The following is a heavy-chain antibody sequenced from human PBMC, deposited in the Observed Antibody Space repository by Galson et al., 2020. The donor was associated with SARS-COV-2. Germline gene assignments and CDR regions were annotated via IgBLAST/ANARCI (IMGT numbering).Heavy chain of an antibody. CDR1: GFTFTDYY. CDR3: ARQFGGNFDPFFDY. Sequence: GESLKISCAASGFTFTDYYMSWIRQAPGKGLEWVSYISSSNIYTNYADSVKGRFTISRDNAENSLYLQMNSLRAEDTAVYYCARQFGGNFDPFFDYGGQGTLVTVSS. D-gene: IGHD1-26*01. J-gene: IGHJ4*02. CDR2: ISSSNIYT. V-gene: IGHV3-11*03.